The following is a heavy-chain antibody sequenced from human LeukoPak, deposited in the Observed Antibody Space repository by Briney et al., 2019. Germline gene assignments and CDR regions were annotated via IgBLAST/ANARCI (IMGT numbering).Heavy chain of an antibody. Sequence: GESLKISCKGSGYSVTSYWLGWVRQMPRKGLEWMGIIYPGDADTRYSPSFQGQVTISADKSISTAYLQWSSLKASDTAMYYCARHLVGVATITPFDYWGQGTLVTVSS. V-gene: IGHV5-51*01. CDR1: GYSVTSYW. D-gene: IGHD5-24*01. J-gene: IGHJ4*02. CDR2: IYPGDADT. CDR3: ARHLVGVATITPFDY.